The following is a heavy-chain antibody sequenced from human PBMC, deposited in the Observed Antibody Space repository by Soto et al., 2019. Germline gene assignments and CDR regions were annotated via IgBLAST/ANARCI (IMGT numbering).Heavy chain of an antibody. J-gene: IGHJ3*02. V-gene: IGHV4-4*02. CDR3: ARGAVVGRHAFDI. D-gene: IGHD6-19*01. CDR1: GGSISSSNW. Sequence: QVQLQESGPGLVKPSGTLSLTCAVSGGSISSSNWWSWVRQPPGKGLEWIGEIYHSGSTNHNPSLKSRVTTSLDKSRNQFSLKLRSVTAADTAVYFCARGAVVGRHAFDIWGQGTVVTVSS. CDR2: IYHSGST.